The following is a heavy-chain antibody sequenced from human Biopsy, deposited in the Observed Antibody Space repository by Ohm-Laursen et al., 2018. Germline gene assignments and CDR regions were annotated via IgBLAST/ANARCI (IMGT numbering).Heavy chain of an antibody. D-gene: IGHD2-21*02. V-gene: IGHV1-2*06. CDR2: VNPKKGDT. Sequence: ASVKVSCKTTGYTLTDDQIHWVREAPGQGLEWMGLVNPKKGDTRYAQKFQGRVTMTSDVSVATAYMELTGLTSDDTAVYFCSREQHYYSAWGQGTLVTVSS. CDR1: GYTLTDDQ. CDR3: SREQHYYSA. J-gene: IGHJ5*02.